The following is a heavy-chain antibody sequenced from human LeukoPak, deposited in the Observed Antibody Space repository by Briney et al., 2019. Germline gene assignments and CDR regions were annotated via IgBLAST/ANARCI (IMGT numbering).Heavy chain of an antibody. CDR3: ARVPPAVAGIYYYYYMDV. CDR1: GFTFSNYA. D-gene: IGHD6-19*01. V-gene: IGHV3-23*01. CDR2: ISSSGSTI. Sequence: GGSLRLSCEASGFTFSNYAMSWVRQAPGKGLEWVSYISSSGSTIYYADSVKGRFTISRDNSKNTLYLQMNSLRAEDTAVYYCARVPPAVAGIYYYYYMDVWGKGTTVTISS. J-gene: IGHJ6*03.